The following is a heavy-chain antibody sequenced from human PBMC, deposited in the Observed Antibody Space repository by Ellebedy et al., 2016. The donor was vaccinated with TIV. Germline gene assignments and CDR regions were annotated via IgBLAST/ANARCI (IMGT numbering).Heavy chain of an antibody. CDR1: GGSVSSTRYY. Sequence: MPGGSLRLSCSVSGGSVSSTRYYWAWIRQPPGKGLEYIGSVYYSGSPYYNPSFKSRVTLSADTSKNHFSLNLRTVTAADTAVYYCARTDPWQPIDDWGQGILVSVSS. V-gene: IGHV4-39*01. J-gene: IGHJ4*02. CDR3: ARTDPWQPIDD. CDR2: VYYSGSP. D-gene: IGHD2-21*02.